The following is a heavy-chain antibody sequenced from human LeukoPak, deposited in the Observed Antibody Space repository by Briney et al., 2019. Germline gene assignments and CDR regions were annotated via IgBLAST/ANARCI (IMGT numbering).Heavy chain of an antibody. CDR3: ARGSNPRAFYYYYGMDV. J-gene: IGHJ6*02. Sequence: PGGSLRLSCAASGFTVSSNYMSWVRQAPGKGLEWVSVIYSGGSTYYADSVKGRFTISRDNSKNTLYLQMNGLRAEDTAVYYCARGSNPRAFYYYYGMDVWGQGTTVTVSS. CDR1: GFTVSSNY. CDR2: IYSGGST. V-gene: IGHV3-53*01.